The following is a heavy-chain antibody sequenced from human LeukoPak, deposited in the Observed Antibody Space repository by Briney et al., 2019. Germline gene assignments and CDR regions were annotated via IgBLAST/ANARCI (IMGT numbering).Heavy chain of an antibody. D-gene: IGHD3-10*01. V-gene: IGHV5-10-1*01. J-gene: IGHJ4*02. CDR1: GYSFTSYW. Sequence: GESLRISCKGSGYSFTSYWISWVRQMPGKGLEWMGRIDPSDSYTNYSPSFQGHVTISADKSISTAYLQWSSLKASDTAMYYCARLGGDMFHAWTPPGFDYWGQGTLVTVSS. CDR3: ARLGGDMFHAWTPPGFDY. CDR2: IDPSDSYT.